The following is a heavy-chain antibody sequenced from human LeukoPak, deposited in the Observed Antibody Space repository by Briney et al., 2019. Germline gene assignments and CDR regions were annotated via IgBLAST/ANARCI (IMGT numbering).Heavy chain of an antibody. J-gene: IGHJ4*02. V-gene: IGHV5-51*01. CDR1: GYRCTSYW. D-gene: IGHD3-22*01. Sequence: GVPLQISSKGCGYRCTSYWIGWVRHMPAKGLEWIGISYSGDSDTRYSPSFQGQVTSSADKSISTAYLQWSSLKASDTAMYYCARHLDYYDSSGYHDYFDYWGQGTLVTVSS. CDR3: ARHLDYYDSSGYHDYFDY. CDR2: SYSGDSDT.